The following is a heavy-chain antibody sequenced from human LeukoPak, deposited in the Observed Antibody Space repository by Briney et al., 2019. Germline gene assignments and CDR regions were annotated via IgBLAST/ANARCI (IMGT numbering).Heavy chain of an antibody. Sequence: ASVKVSCKASGGTFSSYAISWVRQAPGQGLEWMGIINPSGGSTSYAQKFQGRVTMTRDTSTSTVYMELSSLRSEDTAVYYCARVSPGAGDPGYFDYWGQGTLVTVSS. CDR1: GGTFSSYA. D-gene: IGHD7-27*01. J-gene: IGHJ4*02. CDR2: INPSGGST. CDR3: ARVSPGAGDPGYFDY. V-gene: IGHV1-46*01.